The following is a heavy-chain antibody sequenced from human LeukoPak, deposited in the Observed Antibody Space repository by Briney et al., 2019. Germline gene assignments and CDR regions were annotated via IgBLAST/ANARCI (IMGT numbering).Heavy chain of an antibody. V-gene: IGHV1-2*02. J-gene: IGHJ4*02. Sequence: ASVKVSCKASGYTFSGYYMHWVRHAPGQGLEWLGWSNPNSGDTHYAQKFQGRVTMTRDTSISTAYMEVSRLRSDDTAVYYCAREGSGWYGNFDYWGQGTLVTVSS. CDR1: GYTFSGYY. CDR2: SNPNSGDT. D-gene: IGHD6-19*01. CDR3: AREGSGWYGNFDY.